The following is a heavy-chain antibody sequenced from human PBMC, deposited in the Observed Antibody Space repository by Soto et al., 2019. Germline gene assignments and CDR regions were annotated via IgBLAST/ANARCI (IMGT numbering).Heavy chain of an antibody. CDR1: GGTFSSYS. Sequence: QVQLVQSGAEVKKPGSSVKVSCEASGGTFSSYSFSWVRQAPGQGLEWMGRVIPILGMANYAHKFQGRVTMTADKSTSTVYMQLSSLRSGDTAVYYCARGGAVVVPGAVDRHNWFDPWGQGTLVTVSS. CDR2: VIPILGMA. V-gene: IGHV1-69*02. D-gene: IGHD2-2*01. CDR3: ARGGAVVVPGAVDRHNWFDP. J-gene: IGHJ5*02.